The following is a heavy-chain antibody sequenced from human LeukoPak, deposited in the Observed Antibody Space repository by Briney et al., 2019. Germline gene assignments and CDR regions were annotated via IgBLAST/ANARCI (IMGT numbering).Heavy chain of an antibody. V-gene: IGHV3-21*01. CDR1: GCTYNRHT. D-gene: IGHD5-18*01. J-gene: IGHJ4*02. CDR3: ARDTDGYSYGLNYFDY. Sequence: GGSLRLSCVASGCTYNRHTMNWVRQAPGKGLEWVSSISSASTHIYSADSVKGRFTISRDNAKNSLYLQMNSLRAEDTAVYYCARDTDGYSYGLNYFDYWGQGALVTVSS. CDR2: ISSASTHI.